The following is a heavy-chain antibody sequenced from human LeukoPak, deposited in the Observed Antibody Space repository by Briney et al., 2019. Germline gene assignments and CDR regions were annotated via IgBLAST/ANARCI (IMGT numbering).Heavy chain of an antibody. Sequence: PSETLSLTCTVSGVSVSSGSCNWSWIRQPPGKGLEWIGYISYSGSTDYHPSLKSRVTISVDTSKKQFSLKLSSVTAADTAVYYCAREAYDNSGSDAFNIWGPGTMVTVS. CDR3: AREAYDNSGSDAFNI. J-gene: IGHJ3*02. CDR2: ISYSGST. CDR1: GVSVSSGSCN. V-gene: IGHV4-61*01. D-gene: IGHD3-22*01.